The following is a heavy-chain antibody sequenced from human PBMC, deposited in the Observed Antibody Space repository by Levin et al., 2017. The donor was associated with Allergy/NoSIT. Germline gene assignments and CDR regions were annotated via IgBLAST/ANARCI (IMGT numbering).Heavy chain of an antibody. CDR2: ISAYSTQI. Sequence: GESLKISCAASGFAFHTYGMNWVRQAPGKGLEWVSSISAYSTQIYYADSVKGRFIISRDNAENSLFLQMNNLRAEDTAVYYCASLSPQGYYFYLDLWGKGTTVTVSS. CDR1: GFAFHTYG. V-gene: IGHV3-21*01. D-gene: IGHD2/OR15-2a*01. J-gene: IGHJ6*03. CDR3: ASLSPQGYYFYLDL.